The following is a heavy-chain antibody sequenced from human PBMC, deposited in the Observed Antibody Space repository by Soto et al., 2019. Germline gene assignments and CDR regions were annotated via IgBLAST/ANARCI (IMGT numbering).Heavy chain of an antibody. CDR3: ARAAGFLTYYYYMDV. D-gene: IGHD3-9*01. CDR2: IYQSGST. J-gene: IGHJ6*03. V-gene: IGHV4-4*02. Sequence: QVQLQESGPGLVKPSGTLSLTCGVSGGSISSSNWWSWVRQSPGKGLEWIGEIYQSGSTNYNPSLKSRVTISVDKSKNQFSLKLRSVTAADTAVYYCARAAGFLTYYYYMDVWGKGTTVTVSS. CDR1: GGSISSSNW.